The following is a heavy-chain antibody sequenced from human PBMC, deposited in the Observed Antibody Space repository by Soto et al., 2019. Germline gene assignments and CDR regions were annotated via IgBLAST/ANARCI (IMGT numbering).Heavy chain of an antibody. Sequence: GGSLRLSCAASGFTFSSYAMSWVRQAPGKGLEWVSAISGSGGSTYYADSVKGRFTISRDSSKNTLYLQMNSLRAEDTAVYYCAGSSYVWGSYRPGGWFDPWGQGTLVTVSS. V-gene: IGHV3-23*01. CDR1: GFTFSSYA. CDR2: ISGSGGST. D-gene: IGHD3-16*02. J-gene: IGHJ5*02. CDR3: AGSSYVWGSYRPGGWFDP.